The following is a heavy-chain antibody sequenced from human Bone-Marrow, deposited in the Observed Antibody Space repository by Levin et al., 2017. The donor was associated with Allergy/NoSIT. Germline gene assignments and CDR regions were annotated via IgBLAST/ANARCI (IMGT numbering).Heavy chain of an antibody. CDR2: TYYRSQWYN. V-gene: IGHV6-1*01. Sequence: SQTLSLTCAISGDSISSTTAAWNWIRHSPSRGLEWLGRTYYRSQWYNDYALSVKSRITINPDTSKNQFSLQLNSVTPDDTALYYCAREYSSIWFDPWGQGTLVTVSS. CDR3: AREYSSIWFDP. CDR1: GDSISSTTAA. J-gene: IGHJ5*02. D-gene: IGHD6-19*01.